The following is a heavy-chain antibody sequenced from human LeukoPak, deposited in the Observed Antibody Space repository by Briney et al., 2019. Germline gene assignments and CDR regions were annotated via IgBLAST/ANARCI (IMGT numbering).Heavy chain of an antibody. V-gene: IGHV1-69*13. CDR3: ARVPDYYGSGYYYFDY. D-gene: IGHD3-10*01. Sequence: ASVKVSCKASGGTFSSYAISWVRQAPGQGLEWMGGIIPIFGTANYAQKFQGRVTITADESTSTAYMELSSLRSEDTAVYYCARVPDYYGSGYYYFDYWGQGTLVTVSS. J-gene: IGHJ4*02. CDR2: IIPIFGTA. CDR1: GGTFSSYA.